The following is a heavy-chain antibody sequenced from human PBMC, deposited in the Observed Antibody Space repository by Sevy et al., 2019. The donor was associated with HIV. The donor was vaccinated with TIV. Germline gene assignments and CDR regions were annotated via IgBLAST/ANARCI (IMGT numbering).Heavy chain of an antibody. V-gene: IGHV4-39*01. Sequence: SETLSLTCTVSGGSISSSSYYWGWIRQPPGKGLEWIGSIYYSGSTYYNPSLKRRVTISVDTSKNQFSLKLSSVTAADTAVYYCARLDGGRGVINTPPGWGQGTLVTVSS. D-gene: IGHD3-10*01. J-gene: IGHJ4*02. CDR2: IYYSGST. CDR3: ARLDGGRGVINTPPG. CDR1: GGSISSSSYY.